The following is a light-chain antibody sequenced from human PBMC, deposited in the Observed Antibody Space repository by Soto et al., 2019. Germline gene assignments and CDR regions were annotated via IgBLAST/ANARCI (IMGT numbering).Light chain of an antibody. CDR3: TSYTSSSTYV. CDR1: SSGVGGYNY. Sequence: QSALTQPASVSGSPGQSITISCTGTSSGVGGYNYVSWYQHHPGKAPKLMIYEVSNRPSGVSNRFSGSKSGNTASLTISGLQAEDEAAYYCTSYTSSSTYVFGTGTKVTVL. CDR2: EVS. V-gene: IGLV2-14*01. J-gene: IGLJ1*01.